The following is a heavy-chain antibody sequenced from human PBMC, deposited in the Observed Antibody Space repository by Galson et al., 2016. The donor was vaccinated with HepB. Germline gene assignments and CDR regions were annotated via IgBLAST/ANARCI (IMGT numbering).Heavy chain of an antibody. J-gene: IGHJ4*02. D-gene: IGHD3-3*01. CDR3: AKDRGSGSTIRFFDS. Sequence: SLRLSCAASGFTFTAFAMSWVRQAPGKGLEWVSGVTWDSYPIGPADSVKGRFTISRDNAKYSVYLDMNDLRPEDTALYYCAKDRGSGSTIRFFDSWGQGTLVTVS. CDR2: VTWDSYPI. V-gene: IGHV3-9*01. CDR1: GFTFTAFA.